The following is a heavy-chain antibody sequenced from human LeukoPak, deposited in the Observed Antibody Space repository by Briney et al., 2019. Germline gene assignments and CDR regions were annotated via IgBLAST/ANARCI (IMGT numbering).Heavy chain of an antibody. CDR2: IKSKGDGETT. J-gene: IGHJ4*02. CDR1: GFTFTNAW. CDR3: ATDLGLTMIRGVIVH. D-gene: IGHD3-10*01. V-gene: IGHV3-15*01. Sequence: GGSLRLSCAASGFTFTNAWMTWVPQAPGKGLEWVGRIKSKGDGETTDYAAPVKGRFTMSRDDSKATLYLQMNSLKAEDTAVYYCATDLGLTMIRGVIVHWGQGALVTVSS.